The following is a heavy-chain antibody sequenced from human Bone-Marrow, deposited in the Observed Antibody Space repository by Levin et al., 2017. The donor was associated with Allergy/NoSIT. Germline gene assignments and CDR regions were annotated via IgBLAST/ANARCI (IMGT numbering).Heavy chain of an antibody. Sequence: PSETLSLTCTVSGGSISGYYWSWIRQPPGKGLEWIGYIYNSGRTNYNPSLKSRVTISVDTSKNQFSLRLTSVTAAYTAVYYCARCPSGSYPTRFDYWGQGTLVTVSS. CDR3: ARCPSGSYPTRFDY. V-gene: IGHV4-59*01. J-gene: IGHJ4*02. CDR1: GGSISGYY. D-gene: IGHD1-26*01. CDR2: IYNSGRT.